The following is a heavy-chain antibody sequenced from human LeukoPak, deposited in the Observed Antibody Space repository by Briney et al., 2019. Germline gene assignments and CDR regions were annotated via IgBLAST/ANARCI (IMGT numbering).Heavy chain of an antibody. D-gene: IGHD3-22*01. CDR1: WFSLITSGVG. Sequence: SGPTLVKPTQTLTLTCTFSWFSLITSGVGVGWIRQPPGKALEWLALIYWNDDKRYSPSLKSRLTITKDTSKNQVVLTMTNMDPVDTATYYCAHSLYYYDSSGYYWGFDPWGQGTLVTVSS. J-gene: IGHJ5*02. CDR3: AHSLYYYDSSGYYWGFDP. CDR2: IYWNDDK. V-gene: IGHV2-5*01.